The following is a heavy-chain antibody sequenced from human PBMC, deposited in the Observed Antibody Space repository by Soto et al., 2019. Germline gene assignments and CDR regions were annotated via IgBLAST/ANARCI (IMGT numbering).Heavy chain of an antibody. CDR3: ARGAVVVPNGLIAGMDV. CDR1: GYSFSNFY. CDR2: IDPSSGTT. J-gene: IGHJ6*02. V-gene: IGHV1-46*01. D-gene: IGHD2-15*01. Sequence: VKVSCKPSGYSFSNFYVHWVRQAPGQGLEWMGIIDPSSGTTSYTQKFQERVTMTRDTSMSTVYMELSRLRSEDTAVYYCARGAVVVPNGLIAGMDVWGLGTTVTVSS.